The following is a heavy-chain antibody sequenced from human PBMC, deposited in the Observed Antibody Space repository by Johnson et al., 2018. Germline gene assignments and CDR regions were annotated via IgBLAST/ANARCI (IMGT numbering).Heavy chain of an antibody. V-gene: IGHV3-30*18. J-gene: IGHJ3*02. CDR1: GFTFSSYG. CDR3: AKCIGQRVWKNAFAI. D-gene: IGHD1-1*01. Sequence: VQLLESGGGVVQPGRSLRLSCVASGFTFSSYGMHWVRQAPGKGLEWVAVISFDGSNKYYADSVKVRLTISRDDSKNTPYLQVNSRGAEDTAVYYCAKCIGQRVWKNAFAIWGQGTMLTVSS. CDR2: ISFDGSNK.